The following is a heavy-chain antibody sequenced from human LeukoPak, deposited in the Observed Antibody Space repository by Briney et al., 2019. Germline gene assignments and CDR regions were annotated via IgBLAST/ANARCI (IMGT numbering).Heavy chain of an antibody. J-gene: IGHJ4*02. CDR2: ISGSGGST. CDR3: AKDRRGIAAAGRDTDY. Sequence: GGSLRLSCAASGFTFSSDAMSWVRQAPGKGLEWVSAISGSGGSTYYADSVKGRFTISRDNSKNTLYLQMNSLRAEDTAVYYCAKDRRGIAAAGRDTDYWGQGTLVTVSS. CDR1: GFTFSSDA. V-gene: IGHV3-23*01. D-gene: IGHD6-13*01.